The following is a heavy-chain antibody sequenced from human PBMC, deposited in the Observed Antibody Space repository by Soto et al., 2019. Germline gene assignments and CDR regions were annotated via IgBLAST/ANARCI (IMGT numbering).Heavy chain of an antibody. J-gene: IGHJ5*02. CDR1: GFTFSSYA. CDR3: ANSYDGYSSGWYP. CDR2: ISGSGGST. Sequence: GGSLRLSCAASGFTFSSYAMSWVRQAPGRGLEWVSAISGSGGSTYYADSVKGRFTISRDNSKNTLYLQMNSLRAEDTAVYYCANSYDGYSSGWYPWGQGTLVTVSS. D-gene: IGHD6-19*01. V-gene: IGHV3-23*01.